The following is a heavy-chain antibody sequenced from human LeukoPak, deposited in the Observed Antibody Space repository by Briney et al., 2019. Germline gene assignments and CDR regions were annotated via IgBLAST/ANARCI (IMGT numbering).Heavy chain of an antibody. Sequence: SETLSLTCTVSGYSISSGYYWGWIRQPPGKGLEWIGSIYHSGSTYYNPSLKSRVTISVDTSKNQFSLKLSSVTAADTAVYYCARAAITIFGVVPISAAFDIWGQGTMVTVSS. CDR2: IYHSGST. V-gene: IGHV4-38-2*02. D-gene: IGHD3-3*01. CDR1: GYSISSGYY. J-gene: IGHJ3*02. CDR3: ARAAITIFGVVPISAAFDI.